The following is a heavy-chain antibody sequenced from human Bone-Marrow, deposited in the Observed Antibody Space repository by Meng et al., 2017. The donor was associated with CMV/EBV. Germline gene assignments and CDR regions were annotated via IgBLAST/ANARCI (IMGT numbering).Heavy chain of an antibody. CDR1: GYTFISYG. J-gene: IGHJ6*02. CDR2: ISAYNDST. V-gene: IGHV1-18*01. Sequence: ASVKVSCKASGYTFISYGISWVRQAPGQGLEWMGWISAYNDSTNYAQKLQGRVTMTTDTSTSTAYLELRSLRSDDTAVYYCARRGTREGIQDYYYYGMDVWGQGTTVTVSS. CDR3: ARRGTREGIQDYYYYGMDV. D-gene: IGHD1-26*01.